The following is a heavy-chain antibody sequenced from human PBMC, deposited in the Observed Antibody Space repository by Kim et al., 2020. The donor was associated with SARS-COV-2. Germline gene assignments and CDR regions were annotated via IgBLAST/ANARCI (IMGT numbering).Heavy chain of an antibody. D-gene: IGHD3-22*01. Sequence: AQKFQGRVTMTRNTSISTAYMELSSLRSEDTAVYYCARTHSGYYSFVVDYWGQGTLVTVSS. V-gene: IGHV1-8*01. CDR3: ARTHSGYYSFVVDY. J-gene: IGHJ4*02.